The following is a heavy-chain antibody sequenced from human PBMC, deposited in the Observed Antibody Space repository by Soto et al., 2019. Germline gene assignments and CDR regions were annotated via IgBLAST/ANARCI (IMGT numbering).Heavy chain of an antibody. CDR1: GVSISSGGYY. V-gene: IGHV4-31*03. CDR3: ASLRYCSGGSCYRAFDY. D-gene: IGHD2-15*01. J-gene: IGHJ4*02. Sequence: PSETLSLTCTVSGVSISSGGYYWSWIHQHPGKGLEWIGYIYYSGSTYYNPSLKSRVTISVDTSKNQFSLKLSSVTAADTAVYYCASLRYCSGGSCYRAFDYWGQGTQVTVSS. CDR2: IYYSGST.